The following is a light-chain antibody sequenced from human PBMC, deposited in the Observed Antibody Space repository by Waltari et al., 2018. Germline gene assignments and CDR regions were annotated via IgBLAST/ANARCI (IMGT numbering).Light chain of an antibody. Sequence: QSALTQPASVSGSPGQSITISCTGTSSDVGSFNLVSWYQQHPGKAPKLMIYVVTKRPSCVSNRFSGSKSGNTASLTISGLQAEDEADYYCCSYATSSWVFGGGTRLTVL. CDR2: VVT. V-gene: IGLV2-23*02. CDR1: SSDVGSFNL. CDR3: CSYATSSWV. J-gene: IGLJ3*02.